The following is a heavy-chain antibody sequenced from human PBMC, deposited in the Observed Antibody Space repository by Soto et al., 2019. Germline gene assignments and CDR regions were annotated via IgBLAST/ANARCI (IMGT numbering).Heavy chain of an antibody. CDR3: ARRIAVAGMRGGYFDY. CDR1: GSTVSSNY. D-gene: IGHD6-19*01. J-gene: IGHJ4*02. CDR2: IYSGGST. V-gene: IGHV3-53*01. Sequence: PGGSLRLSCAASGSTVSSNYMSWVRQAPGKGLEWVAVIYSGGSTYYADSVKGRFTISRDNSKNTLYLQMNSLRAEDTAVYYCARRIAVAGMRGGYFDYWGQGTLVTVSS.